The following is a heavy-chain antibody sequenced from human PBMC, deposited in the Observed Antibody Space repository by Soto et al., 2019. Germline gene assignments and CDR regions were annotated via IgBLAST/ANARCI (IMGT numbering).Heavy chain of an antibody. CDR3: ARLSDENYDYIWGSYRSHYYYYYMDV. Sequence: QLQLQESGPGLVKPSETLSLTCTVSGGSISSSSYYWGWIRQPPGKGLEWIGSIYYSGSTYYNPSLKSRVTIAVDTSKNQCSLKLSSVTAADTAVYYCARLSDENYDYIWGSYRSHYYYYYMDVWGKGTTVTVSS. CDR2: IYYSGST. CDR1: GGSISSSSYY. V-gene: IGHV4-39*01. J-gene: IGHJ6*03. D-gene: IGHD3-16*02.